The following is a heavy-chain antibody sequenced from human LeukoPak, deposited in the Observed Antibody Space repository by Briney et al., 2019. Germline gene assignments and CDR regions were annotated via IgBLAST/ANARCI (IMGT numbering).Heavy chain of an antibody. CDR3: ARDKTSSSTWYDY. J-gene: IGHJ4*02. Sequence: AGGSLRLSCAVSGFTFSSYEMNWVRQAPGKGLEWVAVIWYDGSNKYYADSVKGRFTISRDNSKNTLYLQMNSLRGEDTAVYYCARDKTSSSTWYDYWGQGTLVTVSS. CDR2: IWYDGSNK. V-gene: IGHV3-33*08. D-gene: IGHD6-13*01. CDR1: GFTFSSYE.